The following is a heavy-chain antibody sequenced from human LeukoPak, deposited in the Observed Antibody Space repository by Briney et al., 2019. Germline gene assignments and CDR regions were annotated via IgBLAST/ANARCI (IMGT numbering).Heavy chain of an antibody. CDR1: GGSFSGYY. CDR3: ATTIVVVPAATRAFDI. Sequence: PSETLSLTCAVYGGSFSGYYWSWIRQPPGKGLEWIGEINHSGSTNYNPSLKSRVTISVDTSKDQFSLKLSSVTAADTAVYYCATTIVVVPAATRAFDIWGQGTMVTVSS. V-gene: IGHV4-34*01. J-gene: IGHJ3*02. CDR2: INHSGST. D-gene: IGHD2-2*01.